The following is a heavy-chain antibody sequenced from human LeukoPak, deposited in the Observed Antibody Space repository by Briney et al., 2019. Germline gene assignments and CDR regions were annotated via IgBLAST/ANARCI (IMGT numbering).Heavy chain of an antibody. J-gene: IGHJ6*02. Sequence: PGGSLRLSCAASGFTFSSYWMHWVRQAPGKGLVWVSRISNDGTTTTYADSVKGRFTISRDNAKNTLYLQMNSLRAEDTAVYYCAKVYGSGPPVYYYYYGMDVWGQGTTVTVSS. CDR3: AKVYGSGPPVYYYYYGMDV. CDR1: GFTFSSYW. CDR2: ISNDGTTT. V-gene: IGHV3-74*01. D-gene: IGHD3-10*01.